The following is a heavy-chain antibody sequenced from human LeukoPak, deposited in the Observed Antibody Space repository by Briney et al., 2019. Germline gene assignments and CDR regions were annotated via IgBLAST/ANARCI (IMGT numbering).Heavy chain of an antibody. CDR3: ARGRAMYYYDSSGYSDY. D-gene: IGHD3-22*01. Sequence: ASVMVSCKASGGTFSSYTISWVRQAPGQGLEWMGWISAYNGNTNYAQKLQGRVTMTTDTSTSTAYMELRSLRSDDTAVYYCARGRAMYYYDSSGYSDYWGQGTLVTVSS. CDR2: ISAYNGNT. CDR1: GGTFSSYT. V-gene: IGHV1-18*01. J-gene: IGHJ4*02.